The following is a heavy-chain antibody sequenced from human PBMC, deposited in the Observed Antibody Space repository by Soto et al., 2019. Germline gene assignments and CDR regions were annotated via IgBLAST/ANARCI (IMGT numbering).Heavy chain of an antibody. CDR1: GFTFSSSW. CDR2: IKADGSST. Sequence: PGGSLRISCAASGFTFSSSWMHWVRQAPGKGLVWVARIKADGSSTNYADSVKGRFTISRDNAQNTLFLQINSLTAEDTAVYSCARGIHGYYAFDVWGQGTMVTVSS. D-gene: IGHD5-18*01. CDR3: ARGIHGYYAFDV. V-gene: IGHV3-74*01. J-gene: IGHJ3*01.